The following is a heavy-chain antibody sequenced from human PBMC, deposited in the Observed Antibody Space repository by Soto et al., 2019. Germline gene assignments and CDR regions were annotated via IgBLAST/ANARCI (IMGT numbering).Heavy chain of an antibody. CDR3: ARVAYGAYHFDY. J-gene: IGHJ4*02. CDR2: INTDRSTR. Sequence: EVQLVESGGGLVQPGGSLRLSCAASGFTFSSYWMHWVRQAPGEGLVWVSRINTDRSTRSYADSVKGRLTISRDNAKNTLFLQMNSLRAEDTAVYYCARVAYGAYHFDYWGQGTLVT. CDR1: GFTFSSYW. D-gene: IGHD2-21*01. V-gene: IGHV3-74*01.